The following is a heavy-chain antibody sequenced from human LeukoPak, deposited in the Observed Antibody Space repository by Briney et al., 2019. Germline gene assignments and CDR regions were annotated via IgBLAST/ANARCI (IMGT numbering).Heavy chain of an antibody. CDR3: GRDMGGGGSRLSLSYLWYFQH. CDR2: ISSSSSYI. J-gene: IGHJ1*01. V-gene: IGHV3-21*01. D-gene: IGHD6-13*01. CDR1: GFTFSSYS. Sequence: GGSLRLSCAASGFTFSSYSMNWVRQAPGKGLEWVSSISSSSSYIYYADSVKGRFTISRDNAKNSLYLQMNSLRAEDTAVYYCGRDMGGGGSRLSLSYLWYFQHWGQGTLVTVSS.